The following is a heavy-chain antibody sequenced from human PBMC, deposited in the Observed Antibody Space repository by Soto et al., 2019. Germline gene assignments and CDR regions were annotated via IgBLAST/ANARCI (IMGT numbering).Heavy chain of an antibody. J-gene: IGHJ5*02. CDR2: ISAYHGNT. Sequence: ASVKVSCKTSGYIFTSYGINWVRQAPGQGLEWMGWISAYHGNTNYAQNFQGRVTMTTDTSTSTAYMELRSLRSDDTAIYYCAKDYMGASRWGGYNWFDPWGQGTLVTVSS. CDR1: GYIFTSYG. D-gene: IGHD6-13*01. V-gene: IGHV1-18*01. CDR3: AKDYMGASRWGGYNWFDP.